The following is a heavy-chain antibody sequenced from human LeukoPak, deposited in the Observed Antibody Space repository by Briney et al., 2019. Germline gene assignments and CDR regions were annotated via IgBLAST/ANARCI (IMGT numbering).Heavy chain of an antibody. CDR3: ARGRLVATITGYYYYYMDV. CDR2: INAGNGNT. V-gene: IGHV1-3*03. J-gene: IGHJ6*03. CDR1: GYTFTSYS. D-gene: IGHD5-12*01. Sequence: EASVKVSCKASGYTFTSYSMHWVRQTPGQRLEWMGWINAGNGNTKYSQEFQGRVPITRDTSASTAYMELSSLRSEDMAVYYCARGRLVATITGYYYYYMDVWGKGTTVTVSS.